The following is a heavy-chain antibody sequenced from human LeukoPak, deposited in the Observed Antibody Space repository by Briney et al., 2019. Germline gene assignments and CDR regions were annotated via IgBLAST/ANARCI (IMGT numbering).Heavy chain of an antibody. J-gene: IGHJ5*02. V-gene: IGHV4-34*01. CDR3: ATAPGVCGGDCHMNWFDP. CDR2: INHSGST. CDR1: GGSFSGYY. D-gene: IGHD2-21*02. Sequence: SETLSLTCAVYGGSFSGYYWSWIRQPPGKGLQWIGEINHSGSTNYNPSLKSRVTISVDTSKNQFSLKLSSVTAADTAVYYCATAPGVCGGDCHMNWFDPWGQGTLVTVSS.